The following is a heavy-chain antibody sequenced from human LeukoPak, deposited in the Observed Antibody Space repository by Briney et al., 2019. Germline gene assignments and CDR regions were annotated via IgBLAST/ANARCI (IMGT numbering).Heavy chain of an antibody. CDR2: IYYSGST. V-gene: IGHV4-59*01. J-gene: IGHJ4*02. CDR1: GGSISTYY. Sequence: SETLSLTCSVSGGSISTYYWTWIRQPPGKGLEWIGYIYYSGSTNYNPSLKSRVTISLDTSKNQFSLKLSSVTAADTAVYYCARLNDSSGYYYVFDYWGRGTLVTVSS. CDR3: ARLNDSSGYYYVFDY. D-gene: IGHD3-22*01.